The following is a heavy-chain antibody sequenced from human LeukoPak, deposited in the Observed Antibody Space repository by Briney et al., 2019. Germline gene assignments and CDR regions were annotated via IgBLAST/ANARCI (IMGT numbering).Heavy chain of an antibody. CDR1: GYTLTELS. CDR3: ATDRSSGYYDILTGYSAGYGMDV. D-gene: IGHD3-9*01. J-gene: IGHJ6*02. Sequence: GASVKVSCKVSGYTLTELSMHWVRQAPGKGLEWMGGFDPEDGETIYAQKFQGRVTMTEDTSTDTAYMELGSLRSEDTAVYYCATDRSSGYYDILTGYSAGYGMDVWGQGTTVTVSS. CDR2: FDPEDGET. V-gene: IGHV1-24*01.